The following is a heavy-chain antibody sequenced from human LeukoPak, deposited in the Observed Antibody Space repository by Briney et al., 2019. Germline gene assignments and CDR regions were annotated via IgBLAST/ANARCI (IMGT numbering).Heavy chain of an antibody. V-gene: IGHV4-61*02. Sequence: SETLSLTCTVSGGSISSGSYYWSWIRQPAGKGLEWIGRIYTSGSTNYNPSLKSRVTISVDTSKNQFSLKLYSVTAADTAVYYCATRKLGNDYWGQGTLVTVSS. D-gene: IGHD7-27*01. CDR1: GGSISSGSYY. CDR3: ATRKLGNDY. CDR2: IYTSGST. J-gene: IGHJ4*02.